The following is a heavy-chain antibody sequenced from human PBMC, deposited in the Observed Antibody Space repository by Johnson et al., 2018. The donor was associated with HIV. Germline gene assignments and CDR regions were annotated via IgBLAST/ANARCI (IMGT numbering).Heavy chain of an antibody. CDR1: GFTVSSNY. D-gene: IGHD4-17*01. Sequence: VQLVESGGGLVQPGGSLRLSCAASGFTVSSNYMSWVRQAPGTGLEWVSTFYSGDSTYYADSVKGRFTISRDNSKNTLYLQMNSLRAEDTAVYYCARMTTTVSHHDAFDIWGQGTMVTVSS. CDR2: FYSGDST. J-gene: IGHJ3*02. V-gene: IGHV3-66*01. CDR3: ARMTTTVSHHDAFDI.